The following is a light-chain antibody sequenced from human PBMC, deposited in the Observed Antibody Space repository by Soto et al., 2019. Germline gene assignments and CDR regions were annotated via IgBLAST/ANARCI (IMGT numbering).Light chain of an antibody. J-gene: IGKJ3*01. V-gene: IGKV3-15*01. Sequence: EIVMTQSPSTLPVSPAERATLSSRASQSVTSNLAWFQQKPGEAPRLLIYGASTRATGIPARFSGSGSGTEFILTISSLQSEDFAVYYCLHYNIWPFTFGPGTKVDIK. CDR3: LHYNIWPFT. CDR1: QSVTSN. CDR2: GAS.